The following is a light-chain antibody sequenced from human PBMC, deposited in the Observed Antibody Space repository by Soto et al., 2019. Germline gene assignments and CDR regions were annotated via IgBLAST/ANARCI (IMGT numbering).Light chain of an antibody. J-gene: IGKJ1*01. CDR1: QSISSY. CDR3: QQYNSYPWT. CDR2: AAS. V-gene: IGKV1-39*01. Sequence: DIQMSQSPSSLSASVGSRVTIPSRASQSISSYLNWYQQKPGKAPKLLIYAASSLQSGVPSRFSGSGSGTEFTLTITSLQPDDFATYYCQQYNSYPWTFGQGTKVDIK.